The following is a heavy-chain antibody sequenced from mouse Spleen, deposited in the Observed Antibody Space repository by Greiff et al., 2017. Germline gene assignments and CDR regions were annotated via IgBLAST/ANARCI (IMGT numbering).Heavy chain of an antibody. Sequence: QVQLKQPGAELVRPGTSVKLSCKASGYTFTSYWMHWVKQRPGQGLEWIGVIDPSDSYTNYNQKFKGKATLTVDTSSSTAYMQLSSLTSEDSAVYYCARYLTEYFDYWGQGTTLTVSS. D-gene: IGHD4-1*01. J-gene: IGHJ2*01. CDR2: IDPSDSYT. CDR3: ARYLTEYFDY. V-gene: IGHV1-59*01. CDR1: GYTFTSYW.